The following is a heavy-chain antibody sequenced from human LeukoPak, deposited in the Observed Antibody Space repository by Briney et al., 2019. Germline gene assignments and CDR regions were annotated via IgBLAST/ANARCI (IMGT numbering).Heavy chain of an antibody. J-gene: IGHJ3*02. CDR2: IYHSGST. Sequence: SETLSLTCTVSGGSISSGGYYWSWIRQPPGKGLEWIGYIYHSGSTYYNPSLKSRVTISVDRSKNQFSLKLSSVTAADTAVYYCARDSELVVPAAPGAFDIWGQGTMVTVSS. V-gene: IGHV4-30-2*01. CDR1: GGSISSGGYY. D-gene: IGHD2-2*01. CDR3: ARDSELVVPAAPGAFDI.